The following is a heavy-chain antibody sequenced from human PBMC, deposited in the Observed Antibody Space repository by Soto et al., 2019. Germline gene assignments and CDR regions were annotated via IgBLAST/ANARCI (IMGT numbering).Heavy chain of an antibody. J-gene: IGHJ6*02. V-gene: IGHV2-5*02. CDR3: AHTKINYDILTGYPYYYYGMDV. CDR1: GFSLSTSGVG. D-gene: IGHD3-9*01. CDR2: IYWDDDK. Sequence: QITLKESGPTLVKPTQTLTLTCTFSGFSLSTSGVGVGWIRQPPGKALEWLALIYWDDDKRYSPSLKSRLTITKDTSKNHVVLTMTNMDPVDTATYYCAHTKINYDILTGYPYYYYGMDVWGQGTTVTVSS.